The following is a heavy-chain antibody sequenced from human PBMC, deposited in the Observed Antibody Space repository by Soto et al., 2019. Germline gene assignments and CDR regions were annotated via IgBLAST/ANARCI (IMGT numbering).Heavy chain of an antibody. CDR2: INSNGGST. J-gene: IGHJ4*02. D-gene: IGHD1-26*01. Sequence: EVQLVESGGGLVQPGGSLRLSCAASGFTFSRYATHWVRQAPGKGLEYVSAINSNGGSTYYANSVKGRFTISRDNSKNTLYLQMGSLRAEDMAVYYCARDGGSYYLDSWGQGTLVTVSS. CDR1: GFTFSRYA. CDR3: ARDGGSYYLDS. V-gene: IGHV3-64*01.